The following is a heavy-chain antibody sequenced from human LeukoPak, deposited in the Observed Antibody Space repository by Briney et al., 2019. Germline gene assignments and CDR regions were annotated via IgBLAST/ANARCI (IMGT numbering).Heavy chain of an antibody. V-gene: IGHV4-59*01. CDR1: GGPISSYY. D-gene: IGHD5-18*01. J-gene: IGHJ4*02. CDR3: ARAPLYSSFDY. Sequence: PSETLSLTCTVSGGPISSYYWSWIRQPPGKGLEWIGYIYYSGTTNYNPSLKSRVTISVDTSKNQFSLKLSSVTAADTAVYYCARAPLYSSFDYWGQGALVTVSS. CDR2: IYYSGTT.